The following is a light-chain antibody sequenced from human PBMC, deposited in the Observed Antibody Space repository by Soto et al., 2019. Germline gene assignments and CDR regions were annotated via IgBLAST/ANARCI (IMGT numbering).Light chain of an antibody. J-gene: IGLJ3*02. V-gene: IGLV2-14*01. CDR1: SSDIGSNNY. CDR3: SSYTTTTRL. Sequence: QSALTQPASVSGSPGQSITISCTGTSSDIGSNNYVSWFQQRPGKAPTLIIYEVSNRPSGVSTHFSGSKSGNTASLTISGLLPEDEGEYYCSSYTTTTRLFGGGTKLTVL. CDR2: EVS.